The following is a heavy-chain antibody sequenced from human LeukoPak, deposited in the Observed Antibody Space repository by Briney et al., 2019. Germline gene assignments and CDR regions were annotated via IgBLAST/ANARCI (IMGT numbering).Heavy chain of an antibody. CDR1: GYSISSGYY. CDR3: ARRIFGVVANYFDY. CDR2: IYHSGST. J-gene: IGHJ4*02. V-gene: IGHV4-38-2*01. D-gene: IGHD3-3*01. Sequence: SSETLSLTCAVSGYSISSGYYWGWIRQPPGKGLEWIGSIYHSGSTYYNPSLKGRVTISVDTSKNQFSLKLSSVTAADTAVYYCARRIFGVVANYFDYWGQGTLVTVSS.